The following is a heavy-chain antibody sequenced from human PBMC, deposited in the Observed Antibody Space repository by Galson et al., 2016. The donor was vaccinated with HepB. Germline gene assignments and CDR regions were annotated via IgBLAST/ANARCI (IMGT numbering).Heavy chain of an antibody. CDR3: ARRGPREGFWSGYTNYYSFMDV. CDR1: GGSISSSSFY. CDR2: IYYSGST. J-gene: IGHJ6*03. Sequence: ETLSLTCSVSGGSISSSSFYWDWIRQPPGKGLEWIGSIYYSGSTYYNPSLKSRVTISVDTSKNQFSLKLRSVTAADTAVYYCARRGPREGFWSGYTNYYSFMDVWGKGTTGTVSS. V-gene: IGHV4-39*01. D-gene: IGHD3-3*01.